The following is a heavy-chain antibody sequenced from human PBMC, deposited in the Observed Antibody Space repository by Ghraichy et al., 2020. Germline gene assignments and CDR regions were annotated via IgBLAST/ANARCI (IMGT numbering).Heavy chain of an antibody. D-gene: IGHD1-26*01. CDR2: IYYNGNT. CDR1: GGSISSYY. Sequence: SETLSLTCTVSGGSISSYYWNWIRRPQGRGLEWIGYIYYNGNTNYNPSLKSRVTISKDTSNNQFSLRLSSVTAADTAVYYCARGLNSGHYYYYYYMDVWGKGTTVTVSS. V-gene: IGHV4-59*01. CDR3: ARGLNSGHYYYYYYMDV. J-gene: IGHJ6*03.